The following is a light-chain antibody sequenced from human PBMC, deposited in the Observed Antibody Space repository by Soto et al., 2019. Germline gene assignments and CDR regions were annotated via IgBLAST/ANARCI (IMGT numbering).Light chain of an antibody. V-gene: IGKV3-11*01. CDR2: DAS. CDR1: QSVSSY. J-gene: IGKJ5*01. CDR3: QHRSNWHIT. Sequence: EIVLTQSPATLSLSPGERAALSCRASQSVSSYLAWYQQKPGQAPRLLIYDASNRATGIPARFSGRGSGTDFTLTISSLEPEDFAVYYCQHRSNWHITFGQGTRLDI.